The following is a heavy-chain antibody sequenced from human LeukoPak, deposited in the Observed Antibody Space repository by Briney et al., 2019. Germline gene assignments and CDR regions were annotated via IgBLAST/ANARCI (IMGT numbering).Heavy chain of an antibody. D-gene: IGHD3-22*01. J-gene: IGHJ4*02. Sequence: PGGSLRLSCAASGFTFSSYGMHWVRQAPGKGLEWVAFIRYDGSNKYYADSVKGRFTISRDNSKNTLYLQMNSLRAEDTAVYYCAKNHYYDSSGYYPDGYYLDYWGQGTLVTVSS. V-gene: IGHV3-30*02. CDR2: IRYDGSNK. CDR1: GFTFSSYG. CDR3: AKNHYYDSSGYYPDGYYLDY.